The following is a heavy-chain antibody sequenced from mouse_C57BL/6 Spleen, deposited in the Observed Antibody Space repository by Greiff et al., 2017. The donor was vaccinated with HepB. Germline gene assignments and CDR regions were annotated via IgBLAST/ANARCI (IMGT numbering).Heavy chain of an antibody. Sequence: EVHLVESGGGLVKPGGSLKLSCAASGFTFSDYGMHWVRQAPEKGLEWVAYISSGSSTTYYADTVKGRFTISRDNAKNTLFLQMTSLRSEDTAMYYCARDYDGYYDYAMDYWGQGTSVTVSS. CDR3: ARDYDGYYDYAMDY. J-gene: IGHJ4*01. D-gene: IGHD2-3*01. CDR1: GFTFSDYG. CDR2: ISSGSSTT. V-gene: IGHV5-17*01.